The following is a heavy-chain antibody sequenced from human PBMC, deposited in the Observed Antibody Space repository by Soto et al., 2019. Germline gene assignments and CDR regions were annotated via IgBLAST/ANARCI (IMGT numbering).Heavy chain of an antibody. CDR1: GGSVSSGSYY. V-gene: IGHV4-61*01. D-gene: IGHD1-1*01. CDR3: ARHGIPDNWFDP. Sequence: PSETLSLTCTVSGGSVSSGSYYWSWIRQPPGKGLEWIGYIYYSGSTNYNPSLKSRVTISVDTSKNQFSLKLSSVTAADTAVYYCARHGIPDNWFDPWGQGTLVTVSS. CDR2: IYYSGST. J-gene: IGHJ5*02.